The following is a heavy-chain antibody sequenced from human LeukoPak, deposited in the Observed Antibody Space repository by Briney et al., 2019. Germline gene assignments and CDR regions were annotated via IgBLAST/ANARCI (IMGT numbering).Heavy chain of an antibody. Sequence: SVKVSCKASGGTFSSYAISWVRQAPGQGLEWMGGIIPIFGTANYAQKFQGRVTITADESTSTAYMELSSLRSEDTAVYYCARDGRWSTAPLFDPWGQGTLVTVSS. CDR3: ARDGRWSTAPLFDP. CDR2: IIPIFGTA. V-gene: IGHV1-69*13. D-gene: IGHD6-13*01. J-gene: IGHJ5*02. CDR1: GGTFSSYA.